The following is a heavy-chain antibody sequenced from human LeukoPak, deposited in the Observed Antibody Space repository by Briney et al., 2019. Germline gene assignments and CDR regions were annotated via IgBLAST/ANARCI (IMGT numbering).Heavy chain of an antibody. CDR1: GDSLHSSVYY. CDR3: ARHSGPVIPDGLDI. V-gene: IGHV4-39*01. J-gene: IGHJ3*02. CDR2: VYYTGST. D-gene: IGHD4-11*01. Sequence: PSETLSLTCTVSGDSLHSSVYYWGWVRQPPGKGLEWIGNVYYTGSTFYNPSLESRVTISVDTSKNQFSLKLSSMTAADTAVYFCARHSGPVIPDGLDIWGQGTMVTVSS.